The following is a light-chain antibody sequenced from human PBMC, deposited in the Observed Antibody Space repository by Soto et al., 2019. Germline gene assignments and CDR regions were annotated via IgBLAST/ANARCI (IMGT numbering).Light chain of an antibody. Sequence: AIQLTQSPSSLSASVGDRVTITCRASQGISSALAWYQQKPGKAPKLLIYDASSLESGVPSRFSGSGSGTDFTLTISILQPEDFATYYCQQFNSYPHNPYTFGQGTKLEIK. CDR3: QQFNSYPHNPYT. CDR2: DAS. V-gene: IGKV1-13*02. J-gene: IGKJ2*01. CDR1: QGISSA.